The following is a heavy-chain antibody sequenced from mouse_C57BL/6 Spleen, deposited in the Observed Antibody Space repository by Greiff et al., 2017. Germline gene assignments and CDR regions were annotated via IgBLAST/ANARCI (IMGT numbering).Heavy chain of an antibody. CDR2: IYPGNSDT. Sequence: EVQLQQSGTVLARPGASVKMSCKTSGYTFTSYWMHWVKQRPGQGLEWIGAIYPGNSDTSYNQKFKGKAKPTAVTSASTAYMELSSLTNEDSAVYYCNSNYAMDYWGQGTSVTVSS. J-gene: IGHJ4*01. CDR3: NSNYAMDY. V-gene: IGHV1-5*01. CDR1: GYTFTSYW.